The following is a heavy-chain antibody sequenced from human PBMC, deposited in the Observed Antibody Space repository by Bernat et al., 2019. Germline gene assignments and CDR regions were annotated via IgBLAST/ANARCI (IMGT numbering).Heavy chain of an antibody. CDR3: AIAAAGSPPDL. J-gene: IGHJ5*02. CDR1: GFTFSSYG. CDR2: IWYDGSNK. D-gene: IGHD6-13*01. Sequence: QVQLVESGGGVVQPGRSLRLSCAASGFTFSSYGMHWVRQAPGKGLEWVAVIWYDGSNKYYADSVKGRFTISRDNSKNTLYLQMNSLRAEDTAVYYCAIAAAGSPPDLRGQGTLVTGSS. V-gene: IGHV3-33*01.